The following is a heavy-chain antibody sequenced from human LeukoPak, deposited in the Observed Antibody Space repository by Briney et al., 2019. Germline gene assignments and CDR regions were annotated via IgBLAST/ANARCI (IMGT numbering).Heavy chain of an antibody. J-gene: IGHJ4*02. Sequence: GGSLRLSCVASGFTFSNYAMSWVRQAPGKRLEWVSAVTGRGGSTYYADSVKGRFTISRDNSKNTLYLQMNSLRAEDTAVYYCAKDRDYYGDYGALFDYWGQGTLVTVSS. CDR3: AKDRDYYGDYGALFDY. CDR1: GFTFSNYA. V-gene: IGHV3-23*01. CDR2: VTGRGGST. D-gene: IGHD4-17*01.